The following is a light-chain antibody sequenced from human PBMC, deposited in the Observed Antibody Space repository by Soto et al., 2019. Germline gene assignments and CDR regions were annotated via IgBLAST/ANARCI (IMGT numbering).Light chain of an antibody. Sequence: EVVLTQSPGTLSLSPGERATLSCRASQSVSNSYLAWYQQKPGQAPRVLIFGSSDRATGIPDRFSGSGSGTDFTLTISRLEPEDFAVYYCQQYRSSPPYTFGQGTKLEIK. CDR3: QQYRSSPPYT. CDR1: QSVSNSY. V-gene: IGKV3-20*01. CDR2: GSS. J-gene: IGKJ2*01.